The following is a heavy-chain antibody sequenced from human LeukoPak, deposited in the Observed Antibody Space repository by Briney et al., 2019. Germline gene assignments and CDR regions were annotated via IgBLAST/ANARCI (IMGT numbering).Heavy chain of an antibody. CDR2: ISSSSSYI. V-gene: IGHV3-21*01. D-gene: IGHD4-11*01. J-gene: IGHJ3*01. Sequence: PGGSLRLSCAASGFTFSNYWMHWVRQAPGKGLEWVSSISSSSSYIYYADSVKGRFTISRDNAKNSLYLQMNSLRAEDTAVYYCARGYSNYGYVFDLWGQGTMVTVSS. CDR3: ARGYSNYGYVFDL. CDR1: GFTFSNYW.